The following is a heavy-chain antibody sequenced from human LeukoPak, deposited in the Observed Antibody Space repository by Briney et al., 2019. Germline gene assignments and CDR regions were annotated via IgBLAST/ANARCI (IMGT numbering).Heavy chain of an antibody. Sequence: SQTLSLTCAISGDSVFTTSSIWNWIRQSPSRGLEWLGRTYYRSQWNYDYAQSVKSRITISPDTSENRFSLQLQFVTPEDSAVYYCARRRHANNGVDVWGQGTTVTVSS. CDR2: TYYRSQWNY. CDR3: ARRRHANNGVDV. V-gene: IGHV6-1*01. J-gene: IGHJ6*02. CDR1: GDSVFTTSSI.